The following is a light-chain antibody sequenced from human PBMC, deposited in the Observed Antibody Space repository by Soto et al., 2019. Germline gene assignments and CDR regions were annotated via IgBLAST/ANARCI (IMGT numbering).Light chain of an antibody. V-gene: IGLV1-44*01. Sequence: QSVLTQPPSASGTPGQRVTISCSGSSSNIGSKTVNWYQQLPGTAPQLLIYSNNQRPSGVPDRFSVSKSGTSASLAISGLQSEDEADYYCAAWDDSLNGVVFGGGTKVTVL. CDR2: SNN. J-gene: IGLJ2*01. CDR1: SSNIGSKT. CDR3: AAWDDSLNGVV.